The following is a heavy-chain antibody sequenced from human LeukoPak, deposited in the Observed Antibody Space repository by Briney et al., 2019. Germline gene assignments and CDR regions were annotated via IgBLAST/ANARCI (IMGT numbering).Heavy chain of an antibody. CDR1: GFTFSNYA. V-gene: IGHV3-30*04. D-gene: IGHD3-10*01. CDR3: ARGGIAGSYGMVI. CDR2: ISYDGSNN. Sequence: GGSLRLSCAASGFTFSNYAVHWVREAPGKWLEWVTLISYDGSNNKYNHSVKGRFTISRDNSKDTLYLQMNSLRAEASAVSSCARGGIAGSYGMVIWGQGTTVTVSS. J-gene: IGHJ6*02.